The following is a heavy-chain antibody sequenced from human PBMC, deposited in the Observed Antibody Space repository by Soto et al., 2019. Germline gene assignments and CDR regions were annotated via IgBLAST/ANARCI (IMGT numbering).Heavy chain of an antibody. Sequence: PSETLSLTCTVSGGSISSGGYYWSWIRQPPGKGLEWIGEINLAGGTNYNPSLKSRVTISVDKSNNQFFLKLTSVTAADTAVYYCARNQRIYDILTGYYKGPFDYWGPGTLVTVSS. CDR1: GGSISSGGYY. J-gene: IGHJ4*02. V-gene: IGHV4-39*07. D-gene: IGHD3-9*01. CDR3: ARNQRIYDILTGYYKGPFDY. CDR2: INLAGGT.